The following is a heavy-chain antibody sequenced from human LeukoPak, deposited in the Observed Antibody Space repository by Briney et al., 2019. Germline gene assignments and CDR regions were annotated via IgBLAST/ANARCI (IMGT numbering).Heavy chain of an antibody. J-gene: IGHJ6*02. V-gene: IGHV3-21*01. CDR2: ISSSSSYI. D-gene: IGHD3-3*01. Sequence: GGSLRLSCAASGFTFSSYSMDWVRQAPGKGLEWVSSISSSSSYIYYADSVKGRFTISRDNAKNSLYLQMNSLRAEDTAVYYCARGRSPHYYCGMDVWGQGTTVTVSS. CDR3: ARGRSPHYYCGMDV. CDR1: GFTFSSYS.